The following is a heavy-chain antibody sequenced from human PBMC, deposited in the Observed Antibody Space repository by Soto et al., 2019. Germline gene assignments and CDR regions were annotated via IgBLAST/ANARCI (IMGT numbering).Heavy chain of an antibody. CDR2: ISSGGGSP. D-gene: IGHD1-1*01. J-gene: IGHJ4*02. V-gene: IGHV3-23*01. CDR3: AKSLSASPNYFFDS. CDR1: GFTFSSYA. Sequence: PGGSLRLSCAASGFTFSSYAMNWVRQAPGKGLEWVSAISSGGGSPYYADSVKGRFTISRDKSKNTLYLQMNSLRADDTAVYYCAKSLSASPNYFFDSWGQGTLVTVSS.